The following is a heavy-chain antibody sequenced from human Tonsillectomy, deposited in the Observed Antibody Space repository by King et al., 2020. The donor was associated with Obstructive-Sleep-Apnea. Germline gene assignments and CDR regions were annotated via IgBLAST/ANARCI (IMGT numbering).Heavy chain of an antibody. CDR2: ISGSGGGT. CDR1: GFTFSSYA. V-gene: IGHV3-23*04. D-gene: IGHD3-22*01. CDR3: ASFAQWLSAQVDY. J-gene: IGHJ4*02. Sequence: ELQLVQSGGGLVQPGGSLRLSCAASGFTFSSYAMSWVLQAPGKGLEWVSGISGSGGGTYYADSVKGGFTISRDNSKNTLYLQMNSLRAEDTAVYYCASFAQWLSAQVDYWGQGTLVTVSS.